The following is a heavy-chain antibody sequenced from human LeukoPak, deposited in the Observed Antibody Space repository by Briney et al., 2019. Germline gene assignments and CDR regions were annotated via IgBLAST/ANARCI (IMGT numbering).Heavy chain of an antibody. V-gene: IGHV1-69*05. CDR1: GGTFSSYA. CDR2: IIPILGTA. CDR3: ARVGIAAADRPFDY. J-gene: IGHJ4*02. Sequence: SVKVSCKASGGTFSSYAISWVRQAPGQGLEWMGGIIPILGTANYAQKFQGRVTITTDESTSTVYMELSSLRSEDTAVYYCARVGIAAADRPFDYWGQGALVTVSS. D-gene: IGHD6-13*01.